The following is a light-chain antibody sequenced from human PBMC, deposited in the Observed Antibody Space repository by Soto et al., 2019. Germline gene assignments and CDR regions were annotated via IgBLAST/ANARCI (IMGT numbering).Light chain of an antibody. CDR2: HNS. J-gene: IGLJ2*01. CDR1: SSNIGADYD. Sequence: QAVLTPPPSVSGAPGQSVTISCTGSSSNIGADYDVRWYQQLPGASPKLLINHNSNRPSGVPDRFSGSKSGTSASLAITGLQAEDEADYYCQYYDSSLSGVVFGGGTKLTVL. V-gene: IGLV1-40*01. CDR3: QYYDSSLSGVV.